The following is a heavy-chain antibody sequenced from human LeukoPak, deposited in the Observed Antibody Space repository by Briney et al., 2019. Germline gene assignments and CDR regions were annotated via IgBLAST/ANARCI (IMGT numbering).Heavy chain of an antibody. CDR1: GFIVNSYA. V-gene: IGHV3-66*02. J-gene: IGHJ5*02. Sequence: GGSLRLSCAASGFIVNSYAMSWVRQAPGKGLAWVSLIYSDGVTQYADSVKGRFTISRDNSKNTLHLQMNSLRDEDTAVYFCARDRAEGKTWVEFDPWGQGTLVTVSS. CDR2: IYSDGVT. CDR3: ARDRAEGKTWVEFDP. D-gene: IGHD3-10*01.